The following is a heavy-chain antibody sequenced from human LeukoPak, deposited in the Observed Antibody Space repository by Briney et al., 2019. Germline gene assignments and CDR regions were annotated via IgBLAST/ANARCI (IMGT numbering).Heavy chain of an antibody. CDR2: IYYSGST. CDR3: ARGRDGFDY. V-gene: IGHV4-39*07. Sequence: SETLSLTCTVSGGSISSSSYYWGWIRQPPGKGLEWIGSIYYSGSTYYNPSLKSRVTISVDTSKNQFSLKLSSVTAADTAVYYCARGRDGFDYWGQGTLVTVSS. CDR1: GGSISSSSYY. J-gene: IGHJ4*02.